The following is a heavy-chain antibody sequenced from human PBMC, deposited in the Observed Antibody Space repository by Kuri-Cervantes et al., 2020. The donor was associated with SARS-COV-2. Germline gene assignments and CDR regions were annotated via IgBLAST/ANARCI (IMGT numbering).Heavy chain of an antibody. CDR3: ARGGRAREVNSFDY. Sequence: SETLSLTCTVSGGSISSYYWNWIRQPPGKGLEWIAYIYYTGSANYNPSLKSRVTISVDTSKNQFSLKLSSVTAADTAVYYCARGGRAREVNSFDYWGQGTLVTVSS. CDR2: IYYTGSA. CDR1: GGSISSYY. J-gene: IGHJ4*02. D-gene: IGHD3-10*01. V-gene: IGHV4-59*01.